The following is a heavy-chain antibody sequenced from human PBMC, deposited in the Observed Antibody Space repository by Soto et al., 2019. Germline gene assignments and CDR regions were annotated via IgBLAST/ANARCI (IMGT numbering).Heavy chain of an antibody. Sequence: QVQLVQSGAEVKKPGSSVKVSCKASGGTFSSYAISWVRQAPGQGLEWMGGIIPIFGTANYAQKFQGRVTITADESTSTAYMELSSLRSEDTAVYYWARDYYDSSGATPQNWFDPWGQGTLVTVSS. J-gene: IGHJ5*02. V-gene: IGHV1-69*01. CDR3: ARDYYDSSGATPQNWFDP. D-gene: IGHD3-22*01. CDR2: IIPIFGTA. CDR1: GGTFSSYA.